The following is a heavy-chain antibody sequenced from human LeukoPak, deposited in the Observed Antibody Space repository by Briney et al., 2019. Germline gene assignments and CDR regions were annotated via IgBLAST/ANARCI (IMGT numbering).Heavy chain of an antibody. CDR2: IYTSGST. CDR1: GGSISSGSYY. J-gene: IGHJ3*02. D-gene: IGHD3-22*01. CDR3: ARGPYSYDSSGAFDI. Sequence: SETLSLTCTVAGGSISSGSYYWSWIRQPAGKGLEWIGLIYTSGSTNYNPSLKSRVTISVDTSKNQFSLKLSSVTAADTAVYFCARGPYSYDSSGAFDIWGQGTMVTVSS. V-gene: IGHV4-61*02.